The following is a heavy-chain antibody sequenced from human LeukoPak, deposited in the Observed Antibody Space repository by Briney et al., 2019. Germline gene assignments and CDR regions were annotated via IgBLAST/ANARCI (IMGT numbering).Heavy chain of an antibody. V-gene: IGHV3-21*04. D-gene: IGHD3-10*01. J-gene: IGHJ4*02. CDR1: GFTFSSYS. CDR3: ARSSHRDGDTFDY. Sequence: GGSLRLSCAGSGFTFSSYSMTWVRQAPGKGLEWVSSITSSSSYIYYADSVKGRFTISRDNAKDSLFLQMNSLRAEDTAVYYCARSSHRDGDTFDYWGQGTLVTVSS. CDR2: ITSSSSYI.